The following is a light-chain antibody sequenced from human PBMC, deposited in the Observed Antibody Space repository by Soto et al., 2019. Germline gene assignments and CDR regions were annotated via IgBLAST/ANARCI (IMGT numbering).Light chain of an antibody. CDR2: GAS. V-gene: IGKV3-20*01. CDR3: QQYGGSPWT. CDR1: ERVASNY. Sequence: EIVMTHSPATLSLSACERATLFFSASERVASNYLAWYQQKPGRAPRLLIYGASSRATGIPDRFSGSGSGTDFPLTISRLEPEDFAVFYCQQYGGSPWTFGQGTKVDIK. J-gene: IGKJ1*01.